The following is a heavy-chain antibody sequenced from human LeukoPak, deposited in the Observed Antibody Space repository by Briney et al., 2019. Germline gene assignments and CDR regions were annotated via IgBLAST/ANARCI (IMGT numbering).Heavy chain of an antibody. V-gene: IGHV3-23*01. CDR3: AKDKWFSGSYHTLFDY. D-gene: IGHD1-26*01. J-gene: IGHJ4*02. CDR1: GFTFSSYA. Sequence: GGSLRLSCAASGFTFSSYAMSWVRQAPGKGLEWVSAISGSGGSTSYADSVKGRFTISRDNSKNTLYLQMNSLRAEDTAVYYCAKDKWFSGSYHTLFDYWGQGTLVTVSS. CDR2: ISGSGGST.